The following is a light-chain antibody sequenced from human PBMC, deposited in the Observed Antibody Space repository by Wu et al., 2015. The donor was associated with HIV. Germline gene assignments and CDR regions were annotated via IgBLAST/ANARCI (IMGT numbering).Light chain of an antibody. V-gene: IGKV3-20*01. CDR2: GAS. CDR1: QSVSSN. CDR3: QQYVTSTT. Sequence: ERVMTQSPATLSVSPGERATLSCRASQSVSSNLAWYQQKPGQAPRLLIYGASSRATGIPDRFSGGGSGTDFSLTISRLEPEDFAVYYCQQYVTSTTFGQGTRLEIK. J-gene: IGKJ5*01.